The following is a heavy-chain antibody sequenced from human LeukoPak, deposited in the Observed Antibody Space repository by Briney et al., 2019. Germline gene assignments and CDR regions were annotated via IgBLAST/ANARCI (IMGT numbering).Heavy chain of an antibody. V-gene: IGHV3-30*02. CDR1: GFTFSSCG. D-gene: IGHD2-2*01. CDR2: IRSDGSTK. Sequence: SGGSLRLSCAASGFTFSSCGMHWVRQTPGKGLEWVAFIRSDGSTKYYADSVKGRFTISRDNSKNTLYLQMNSLRAEDTAVYYCAKASSGFDYWGQGTLVTVSS. J-gene: IGHJ4*02. CDR3: AKASSGFDY.